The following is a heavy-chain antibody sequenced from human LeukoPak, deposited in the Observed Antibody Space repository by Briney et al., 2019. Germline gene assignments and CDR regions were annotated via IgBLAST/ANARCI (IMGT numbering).Heavy chain of an antibody. J-gene: IGHJ3*02. CDR2: FYYSGST. D-gene: IGHD3-9*01. CDR1: GGSISSYY. Sequence: SETLSLTCTVSGGSISSYYWSWIRQPPGKGLEWIGYFYYSGSTNYNPSLKSRVTISVDTSKNQFSLKLSSVTAADTAVYYCARNDILRDAFDIWGQGTMVTVSS. CDR3: ARNDILRDAFDI. V-gene: IGHV4-59*08.